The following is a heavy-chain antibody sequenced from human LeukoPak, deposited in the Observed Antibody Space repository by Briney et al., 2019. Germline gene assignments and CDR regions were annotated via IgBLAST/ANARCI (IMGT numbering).Heavy chain of an antibody. CDR1: GHTFTSYD. J-gene: IGHJ4*02. CDR2: MNPNSGST. D-gene: IGHD3-10*01. CDR3: ARGKWTMVRGVIITPFGY. V-gene: IGHV1-8*01. Sequence: ASVKVSCKASGHTFTSYDINWVRQATGQGLEWMGWMNPNSGSTGYAQKFQGRVTMTRNTSISTAYMELSSLRSEDTAVYYCARGKWTMVRGVIITPFGYWGQGTLVTVSS.